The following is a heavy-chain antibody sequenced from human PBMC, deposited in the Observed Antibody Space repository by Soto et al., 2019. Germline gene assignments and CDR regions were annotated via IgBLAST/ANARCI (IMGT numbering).Heavy chain of an antibody. Sequence: EVQLLESGGGLVQPEGSLRLSCAASGFTFSSYDMSWVRQAPGKGLEWVSTISGSTGSTYYADAVKGRFTISRDSSKSTLYLQMDSLRAEDTAVYYCAKENDDWGQGTLVTVSS. CDR1: GFTFSSYD. CDR3: AKENDD. J-gene: IGHJ4*02. CDR2: ISGSTGST. V-gene: IGHV3-23*01.